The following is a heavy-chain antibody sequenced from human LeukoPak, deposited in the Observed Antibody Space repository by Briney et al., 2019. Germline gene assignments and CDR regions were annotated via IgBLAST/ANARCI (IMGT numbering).Heavy chain of an antibody. CDR1: GGSFSGYY. D-gene: IGHD6-19*01. Sequence: SETLSLTCAVYGGSFSGYYWSWIRQPPGKGLEWIGEINHSGSTSYNPSLKSRVTISVDTSKNQFSLKLSSVTAADTAVYYCARRGLIAVAADFDYWGQGTLVTVSS. CDR2: INHSGST. V-gene: IGHV4-34*01. J-gene: IGHJ4*02. CDR3: ARRGLIAVAADFDY.